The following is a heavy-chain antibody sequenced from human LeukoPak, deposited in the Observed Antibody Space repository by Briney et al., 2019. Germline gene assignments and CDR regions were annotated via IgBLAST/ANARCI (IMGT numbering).Heavy chain of an antibody. Sequence: SVKVSCKASGFTFTSSAMQWVRQARGQRLEWIGWIVVGSGNTNYAQKFQERVTITRDMSTSTAYMELSSLRSEDTAVYYCAADRWVGATTFDYWGQGTLVTVYS. CDR3: AADRWVGATTFDY. V-gene: IGHV1-58*02. CDR1: GFTFTSSA. D-gene: IGHD1-26*01. CDR2: IVVGSGNT. J-gene: IGHJ4*02.